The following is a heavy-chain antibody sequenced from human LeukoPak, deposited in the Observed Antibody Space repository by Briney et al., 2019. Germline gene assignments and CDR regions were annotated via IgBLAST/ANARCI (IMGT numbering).Heavy chain of an antibody. V-gene: IGHV1-69*05. D-gene: IGHD3-22*01. Sequence: SVKVSCKASGYTFTGYYMHWVRQAPGQGLEWMGRIIPIFGTANYAQKFQGRVTITTDESTSTAYMELSSLRSEDTAVYYCARDSPGYYYDSSGYYYSDYWGQGTLATVSS. CDR3: ARDSPGYYYDSSGYYYSDY. J-gene: IGHJ4*02. CDR1: GYTFTGYY. CDR2: IIPIFGTA.